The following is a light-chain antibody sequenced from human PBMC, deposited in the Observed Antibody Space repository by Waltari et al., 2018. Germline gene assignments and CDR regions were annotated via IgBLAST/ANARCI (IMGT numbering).Light chain of an antibody. J-gene: IGLJ3*02. CDR3: QTGGHGTWV. Sequence: QLLLTQSPSASASLGASVKLTCTLSSGHSSNVIPWHQQQPEKGPRYLMKVNSDGSHSKGDKIPDRFSGSSSGAEHYLTISSLQAEDEADYYCQTGGHGTWVFGGGTKLTVL. CDR2: VNSDGSH. CDR1: SGHSSNV. V-gene: IGLV4-69*01.